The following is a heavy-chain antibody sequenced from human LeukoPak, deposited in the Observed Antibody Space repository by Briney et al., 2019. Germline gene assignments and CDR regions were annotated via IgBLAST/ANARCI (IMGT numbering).Heavy chain of an antibody. V-gene: IGHV4-39*07. Sequence: PSETLSLTCTVSGGSISSSSYYWGWIRQPPGKGLEWIGSIYYSGSTYYNPSLKSRVTISVDTSKNQFSLKLSSVTATDTAVYYCARGKGVPAANALHWGQGTLVTVSS. J-gene: IGHJ4*02. CDR2: IYYSGST. CDR3: ARGKGVPAANALH. CDR1: GGSISSSSYY. D-gene: IGHD2-2*01.